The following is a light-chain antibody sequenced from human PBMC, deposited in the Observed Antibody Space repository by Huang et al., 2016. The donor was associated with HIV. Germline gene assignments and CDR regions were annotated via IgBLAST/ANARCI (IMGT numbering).Light chain of an antibody. CDR3: QQRSNWPLFT. CDR2: DTS. V-gene: IGKV3-11*01. J-gene: IGKJ3*01. CDR1: QSVSSS. Sequence: EIVLTQSPATLSLSPGERATLSCKASQSVSSSLAGYQQKPGQAPRLLIYDTSNRATGIPARFSGSESGTDFTLTISSLEPEDFAVYYCQQRSNWPLFTFGPGTKVDIK.